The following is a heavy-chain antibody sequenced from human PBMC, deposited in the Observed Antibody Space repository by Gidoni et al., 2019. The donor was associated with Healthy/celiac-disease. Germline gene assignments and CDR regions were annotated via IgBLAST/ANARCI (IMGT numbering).Heavy chain of an antibody. Sequence: QVQLQQWGAGLLKPSETLSLTCAVYGGSFSGSYWSWIRQPPGKGLEWIGEINHSGSTNYNPYLKSRVTISVDTSKNQFSLKLSSVTAADTAVYYCARAPDVLRYFDRLRKGGYYFDYWGQGTLVTVSS. D-gene: IGHD3-9*01. CDR1: GGSFSGSY. CDR2: INHSGST. J-gene: IGHJ4*02. V-gene: IGHV4-34*01. CDR3: ARAPDVLRYFDRLRKGGYYFDY.